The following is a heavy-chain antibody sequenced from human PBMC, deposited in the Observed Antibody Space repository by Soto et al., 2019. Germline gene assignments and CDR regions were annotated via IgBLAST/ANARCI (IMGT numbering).Heavy chain of an antibody. CDR2: ISWDSGSI. CDR1: GFTFDDYA. Sequence: HPGGSLRLSCAASGFTFDDYAMHWVRQGPGKGLEWVSGISWDSGSIGYADSVKGRFTISRDNAKNSLYLQMNSLRAEDTALYYCAKGLGSAVAEKYGMDVWGQGTTVTVSS. CDR3: AKGLGSAVAEKYGMDV. J-gene: IGHJ6*02. V-gene: IGHV3-9*01. D-gene: IGHD6-19*01.